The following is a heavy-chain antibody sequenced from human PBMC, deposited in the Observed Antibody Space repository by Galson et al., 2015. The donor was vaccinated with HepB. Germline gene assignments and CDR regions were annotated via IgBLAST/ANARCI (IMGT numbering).Heavy chain of an antibody. V-gene: IGHV3-23*01. Sequence: LRLSCAASGFAFDSHAMSWVRQAPGRGLEWISGITGKGDSTFYADSVKGRFTVSKDNSNNMLCLQMNSLRAEDAGLYFCAKGYGLFDSWGQGILVTVSS. J-gene: IGHJ5*01. CDR2: ITGKGDST. D-gene: IGHD5-18*01. CDR1: GFAFDSHA. CDR3: AKGYGLFDS.